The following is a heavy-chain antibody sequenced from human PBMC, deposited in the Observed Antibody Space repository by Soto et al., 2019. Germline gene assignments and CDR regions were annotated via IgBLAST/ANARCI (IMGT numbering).Heavy chain of an antibody. J-gene: IGHJ4*02. D-gene: IGHD2-2*01. V-gene: IGHV1-18*04. Sequence: QVQLVQSGAEVKKPGASVKVSCKASGYDFSSYGISWVRQAPGQGLQWMGWISAPNGNRDYAQQFHGRVTMTSGTSRTTAYMELRSLRSDDTAVYYCVRDPQRNDYWGQGTLVNVSS. CDR3: VRDPQRNDY. CDR1: GYDFSSYG. CDR2: ISAPNGNR.